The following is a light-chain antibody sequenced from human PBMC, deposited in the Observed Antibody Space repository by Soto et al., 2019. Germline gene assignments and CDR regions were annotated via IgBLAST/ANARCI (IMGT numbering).Light chain of an antibody. CDR1: QSVSSSY. CDR2: GAS. Sequence: EIVLTQSPCTLSLSPGERATLSCRASQSVSSSYLAWYQQKPGQAPRLLIYGASSRATGIPDRFSGSGSGTDFTLTISRLEPEDFAVYYCQQYGSSPTLTFGGRTKVDIK. V-gene: IGKV3-20*01. J-gene: IGKJ4*01. CDR3: QQYGSSPTLT.